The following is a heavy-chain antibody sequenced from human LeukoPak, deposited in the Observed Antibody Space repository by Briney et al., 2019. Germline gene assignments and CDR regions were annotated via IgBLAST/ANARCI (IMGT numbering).Heavy chain of an antibody. CDR2: ISADGSVT. V-gene: IGHV3-74*01. CDR3: ATAGGDGSRMGFDP. Sequence: GGSLRLSCADSGFTFSRYWMPWVRQTPGKGLVWVSCISADGSVTRYADSVKGRFTISRDNTKSTLYLQMHSLRAEDTAVYYCATAGGDGSRMGFDPWGQGTLVTVSS. J-gene: IGHJ5*02. D-gene: IGHD2-15*01. CDR1: GFTFSRYW.